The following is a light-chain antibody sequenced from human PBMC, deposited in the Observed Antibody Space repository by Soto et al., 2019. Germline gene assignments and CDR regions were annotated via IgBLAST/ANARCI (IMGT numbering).Light chain of an antibody. Sequence: QSVLTQPPSASGTPGQRVTISCTGSSSNIGAGYDVHWYQQLPGTAPKLLIYGNSNRPSGVPDRFSGSKSGTSASLAITGLQAEDEADYYCQSTGVFGTGTKVTVL. V-gene: IGLV1-40*01. CDR2: GNS. J-gene: IGLJ1*01. CDR3: QSTGV. CDR1: SSNIGAGYD.